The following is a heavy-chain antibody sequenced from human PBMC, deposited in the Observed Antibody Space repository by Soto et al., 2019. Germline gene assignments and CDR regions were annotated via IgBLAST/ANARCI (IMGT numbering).Heavy chain of an antibody. CDR2: INHSGST. CDR1: GGSFSGYY. J-gene: IGHJ5*02. Sequence: SETLSLTCAVYGGSFSGYYWSWIRQPPGKGLEWIGEINHSGSTNYNPSLKSRVTISVDTSKNQFSLKLSSVTAADTAVYYCAKTPARITIFGVVNPDRFDPWGQGTLVTVSS. D-gene: IGHD3-3*01. V-gene: IGHV4-34*01. CDR3: AKTPARITIFGVVNPDRFDP.